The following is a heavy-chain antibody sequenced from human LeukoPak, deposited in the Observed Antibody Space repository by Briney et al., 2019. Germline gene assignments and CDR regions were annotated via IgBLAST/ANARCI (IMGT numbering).Heavy chain of an antibody. CDR2: ISGSGGST. V-gene: IGHV3-23*01. D-gene: IGHD3-9*01. J-gene: IGHJ5*02. CDR3: VKTGAGRYFDWLLYQSESTNWFDP. Sequence: GGSLRLSCVSSGFSFSNYAMSWVRQAPGKGLEWVSSISGSGGSTHYADSVKGRFTISRDKTKNTLYLQMNSLRAEDTAVYYCVKTGAGRYFDWLLYQSESTNWFDPWGQGTLVTVSS. CDR1: GFSFSNYA.